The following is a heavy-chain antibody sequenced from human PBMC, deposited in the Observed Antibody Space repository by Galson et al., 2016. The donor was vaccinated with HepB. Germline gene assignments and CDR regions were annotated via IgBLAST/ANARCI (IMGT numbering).Heavy chain of an antibody. J-gene: IGHJ4*02. CDR3: AKGYGYFDS. D-gene: IGHD4-17*01. V-gene: IGHV3-23*01. CDR2: ISGNGETI. CDR1: GFTFSNYA. Sequence: SLRLSCAASGFTFSNYAMTWVRQAPGKGLEWVSTISGNGETIFYADSVKGRFSISRDNSKNTLSLQMNSLRAEDTAVYYCAKGYGYFDSWGQGTLVTASS.